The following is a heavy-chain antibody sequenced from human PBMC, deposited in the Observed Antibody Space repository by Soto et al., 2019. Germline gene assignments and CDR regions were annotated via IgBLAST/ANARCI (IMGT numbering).Heavy chain of an antibody. CDR1: GFTFSSYA. J-gene: IGHJ4*02. V-gene: IGHV3-23*01. Sequence: PGGSLRLSCAASGFTFSSYAMNWVRQAPGKGLEWVSGVSGSGDSTYYADSVKGRFTISRDNSKNTLYLQMTSLRAEDTAVYYCAKDRSSGWPYYFDYWGQGTLVTVSS. CDR2: VSGSGDST. D-gene: IGHD6-19*01. CDR3: AKDRSSGWPYYFDY.